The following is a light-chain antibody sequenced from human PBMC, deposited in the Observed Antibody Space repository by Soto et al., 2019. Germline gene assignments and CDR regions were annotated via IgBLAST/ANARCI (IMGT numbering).Light chain of an antibody. V-gene: IGKV1-27*01. CDR2: AAS. Sequence: DIQMTQSPSSLSASVGDRVTITCRASQGITDYLAWYQQKPGQVPNLLIYAASTVQSGVPSRFSGSGSGTDFTLTITGLQPEDVATYYCHTYNSAPWTFGQGTKVEIK. CDR3: HTYNSAPWT. CDR1: QGITDY. J-gene: IGKJ1*01.